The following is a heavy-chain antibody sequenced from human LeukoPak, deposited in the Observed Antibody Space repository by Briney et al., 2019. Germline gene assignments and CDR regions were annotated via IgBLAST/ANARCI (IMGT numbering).Heavy chain of an antibody. CDR1: GFTFSSYA. Sequence: GGFLRLSCAASGFTFSSYAMHWVRQAPGKGLEWVAVISYDGSNKYYADSVKGRFTISRDNSKNTLYLQMNSLRAEDTAVYYCARAVDMTTDFDYWGQGTLVTVSS. J-gene: IGHJ4*02. V-gene: IGHV3-30*04. CDR2: ISYDGSNK. D-gene: IGHD4-17*01. CDR3: ARAVDMTTDFDY.